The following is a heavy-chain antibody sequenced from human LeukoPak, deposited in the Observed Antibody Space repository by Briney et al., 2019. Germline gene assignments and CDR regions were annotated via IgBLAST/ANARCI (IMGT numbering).Heavy chain of an antibody. CDR3: ARDSIGITAAGTN. CDR1: GDSIGSYY. V-gene: IGHV4-4*07. D-gene: IGHD6-13*01. J-gene: IGHJ4*02. Sequence: SETLSLTCTVSGDSIGSYYWSWIRQLAGKGLEWIGRIYTGGSTEYNPSLKSRVTMSVDTSKNQFSLKLSSVTAADTAVYYCARDSIGITAAGTNWGQGTLVTVSS. CDR2: IYTGGST.